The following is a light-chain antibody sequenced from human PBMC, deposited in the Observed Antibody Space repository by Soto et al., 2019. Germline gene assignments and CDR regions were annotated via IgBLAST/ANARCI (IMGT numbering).Light chain of an antibody. CDR2: GAS. V-gene: IGKV3D-15*01. Sequence: EIVMTQSPATLSVSPGERATLACRASQSVSSNLAWYQQKPGQAPRLLIYGASIRATGIPARFSGSGSGTEFTLTISSLQSADFAVYYCQQYNNWLITFGQGTRLEIK. CDR1: QSVSSN. CDR3: QQYNNWLIT. J-gene: IGKJ5*01.